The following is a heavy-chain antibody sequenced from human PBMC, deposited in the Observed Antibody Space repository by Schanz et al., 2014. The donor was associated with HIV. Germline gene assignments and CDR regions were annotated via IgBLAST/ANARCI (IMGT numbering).Heavy chain of an antibody. CDR1: GFTITSYG. D-gene: IGHD3-10*01. CDR3: AKDGGSRGRRRGMDV. V-gene: IGHV3-23*04. Sequence: VQLVESGGGVVQPGRSLRLSCAVSGFTITSYGMSWVRQAPGKGLEGVSSISESGGRTYYADSVNGRFTISRDNSKNTVYLQMNSLRAEDTAIYHCAKDGGSRGRRRGMDVWGQGTTVTVSS. J-gene: IGHJ6*02. CDR2: ISESGGRT.